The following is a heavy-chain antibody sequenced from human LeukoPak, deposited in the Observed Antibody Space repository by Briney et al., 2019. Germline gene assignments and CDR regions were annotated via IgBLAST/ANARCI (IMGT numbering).Heavy chain of an antibody. D-gene: IGHD3-22*01. CDR2: IYYSGST. CDR1: GDSISGFY. V-gene: IGHV4-59*08. CDR3: ARRRYTSGYLDY. J-gene: IGHJ4*02. Sequence: SETLSLTCTVSGDSISGFYWSWIRQPPGKGLEWIGYIYYSGSTNYNPSLKSRVTISVDTSKSRFSLKLTTMTAADTAVYYCARRRYTSGYLDYWGQGTLVTVSS.